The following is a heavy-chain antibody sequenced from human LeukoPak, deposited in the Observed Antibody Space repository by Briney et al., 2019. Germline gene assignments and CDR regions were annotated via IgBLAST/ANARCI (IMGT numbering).Heavy chain of an antibody. CDR1: GFTFSSYG. CDR3: AKDCSGGSCYDY. Sequence: GGSLRLSCAASGFTFSSYGMHWVRQAPGKGLEWGAVISYDGSNKYYADSVKGRFTISRDNSKNTLYLQMNRLRAEDTAVYYCAKDCSGGSCYDYWGQGTLVTVSS. J-gene: IGHJ4*02. V-gene: IGHV3-30*18. D-gene: IGHD2-15*01. CDR2: ISYDGSNK.